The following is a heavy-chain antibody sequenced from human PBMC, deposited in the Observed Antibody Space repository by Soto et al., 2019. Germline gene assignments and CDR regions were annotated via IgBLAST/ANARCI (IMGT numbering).Heavy chain of an antibody. D-gene: IGHD4-17*01. CDR2: IIPIFGTA. J-gene: IGHJ5*02. Sequence: SVKVSCKASGGTFSSYAISWVRQAPGQGLEWMGGIIPIFGTANYAQKFQGRVTITADESTSTAYMELSSLRSEDTAVYYCARMTTVTTWWFDPWGQGTLVTVSS. CDR1: GGTFSSYA. CDR3: ARMTTVTTWWFDP. V-gene: IGHV1-69*13.